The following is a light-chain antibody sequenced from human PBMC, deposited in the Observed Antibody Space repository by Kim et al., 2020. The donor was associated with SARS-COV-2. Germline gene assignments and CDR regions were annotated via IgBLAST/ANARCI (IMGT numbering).Light chain of an antibody. Sequence: PGDRAVLTCRTSEGISSSYFSWYQQKPAQAPRLLVYGAANRATGVPDRCSGSGSATDFTLTISRLEPDDVAVYYCQQYGNSPRVTFGGGTKVDIK. CDR2: GAA. J-gene: IGKJ4*01. CDR1: EGISSSY. CDR3: QQYGNSPRVT. V-gene: IGKV3-20*01.